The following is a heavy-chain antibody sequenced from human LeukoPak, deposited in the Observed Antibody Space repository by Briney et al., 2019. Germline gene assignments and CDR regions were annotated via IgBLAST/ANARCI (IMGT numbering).Heavy chain of an antibody. CDR1: GFSFSSYE. J-gene: IGHJ6*04. CDR3: ARDGTPIYSSGWVYMDV. D-gene: IGHD6-25*01. CDR2: ISASGSLT. Sequence: GGSLRHSCAASGFSFSSYEMNWVRQAPGKGLEWISYISASGSLTHYADSVEGRFTISRDNAKNSLYLQMNNLRGEDTGLYYCARDGTPIYSSGWVYMDVWGKGTTVTISS. V-gene: IGHV3-48*03.